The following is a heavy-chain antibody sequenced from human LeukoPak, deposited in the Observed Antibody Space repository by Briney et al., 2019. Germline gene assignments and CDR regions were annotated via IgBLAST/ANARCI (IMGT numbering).Heavy chain of an antibody. CDR1: GGSISSGDYY. J-gene: IGHJ4*02. CDR3: ARAVLEWCAFDY. V-gene: IGHV4-30-4*08. Sequence: ASETLSLTCTVSGGSISSGDYYWSWIRQPPGEGLEWIGYIYYSGSTYYNPSLKSRVTISVDTSKNQFSLKLSSVTAADTAVYYCARAVLEWCAFDYWGQGTLVTVSS. CDR2: IYYSGST. D-gene: IGHD3-3*01.